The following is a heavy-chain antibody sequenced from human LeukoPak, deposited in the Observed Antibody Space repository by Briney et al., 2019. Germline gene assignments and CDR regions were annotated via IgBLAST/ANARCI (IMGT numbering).Heavy chain of an antibody. V-gene: IGHV3-64*01. CDR1: GSTFSSYV. Sequence: GGSLRLACAASGSTFSSYVMHWVRQAPGKGLEYVSAISSNGGSTYYANSVKGRFTISRDNSKNTLYLPMGSLRAEDMAVYYCARVSAGIVGATDVDYWGQGTPVTVSS. D-gene: IGHD1-26*01. CDR2: ISSNGGST. J-gene: IGHJ4*02. CDR3: ARVSAGIVGATDVDY.